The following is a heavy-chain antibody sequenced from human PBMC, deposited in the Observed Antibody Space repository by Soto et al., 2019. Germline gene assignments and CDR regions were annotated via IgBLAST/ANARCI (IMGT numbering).Heavy chain of an antibody. V-gene: IGHV4-31*06. D-gene: IGHD4-17*01. CDR2: SYYSGST. J-gene: IGHJ4*02. Sequence: QVQLRESGPGLVKPSQTLSLTCTVSGGSISNDNYYWTWIRQLPGKGLEWIGYSYYSGSTYYNPSLKGRLSISVDTSKNQFSLKLSSVPAADTPVYYWVATTVTTISLDYWAREPWSPSPQ. CDR3: VATTVTTISLDY. CDR1: GGSISNDNYY.